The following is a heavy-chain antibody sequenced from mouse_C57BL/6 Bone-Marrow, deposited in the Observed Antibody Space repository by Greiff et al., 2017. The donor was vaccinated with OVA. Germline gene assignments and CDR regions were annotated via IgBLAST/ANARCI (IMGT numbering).Heavy chain of an antibody. J-gene: IGHJ2*01. CDR3: ARDPGSYFDY. V-gene: IGHV5-16*01. CDR2: INYDGSST. CDR1: GFTFSDYY. Sequence: EVKLVESEGGLVQPGSSMKLSCTASGFTFSDYYMAWVRQVPEKGLEWVANINYDGSSTYYLDSLKSRFIISRDNAKNILYLQMSSLKSEDTATDYCARDPGSYFDYWGQGTTLTVSS.